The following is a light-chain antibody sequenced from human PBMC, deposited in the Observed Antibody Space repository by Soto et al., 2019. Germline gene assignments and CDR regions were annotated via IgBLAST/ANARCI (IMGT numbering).Light chain of an antibody. V-gene: IGKV1-33*01. Sequence: DIQMTQSPSSLSASVGDRVTITCQASQDINNDLNWYQQKPGKAPKLLIYDASNLETGVPSRFSGSGSGTDFTFTISSLQPEDIATYYCQQYDNLPITFGQGTRLEIK. J-gene: IGKJ5*01. CDR3: QQYDNLPIT. CDR2: DAS. CDR1: QDINND.